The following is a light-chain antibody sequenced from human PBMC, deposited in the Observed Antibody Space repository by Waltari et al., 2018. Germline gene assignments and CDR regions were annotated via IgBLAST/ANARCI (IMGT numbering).Light chain of an antibody. CDR1: QSVGSD. J-gene: IGKJ3*01. V-gene: IGKV3-15*01. CDR3: QQYNQWPPIT. Sequence: DTVVTQSPDTLSVSPGERVTLSCRASQSVGSDLAWYQQKPGQAPRLLIYGASTRATGIPARFSGSGSGTEFTLTISSLQSEDLGVYYCQQYNQWPPITFGPGTK. CDR2: GAS.